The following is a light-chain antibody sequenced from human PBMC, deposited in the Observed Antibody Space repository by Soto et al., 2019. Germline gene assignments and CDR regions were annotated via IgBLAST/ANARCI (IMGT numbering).Light chain of an antibody. Sequence: DIQMTQSRSTLSASVGDRVTITCRASQNINNWLAWYQQKPGKAPKLLIYSASSLENGVPSRFSGRGSGTDFIFTITSLQPDDFATYYCQQYSSDSTFGQGTKVEIK. V-gene: IGKV1-5*03. CDR2: SAS. CDR1: QNINNW. CDR3: QQYSSDST. J-gene: IGKJ1*01.